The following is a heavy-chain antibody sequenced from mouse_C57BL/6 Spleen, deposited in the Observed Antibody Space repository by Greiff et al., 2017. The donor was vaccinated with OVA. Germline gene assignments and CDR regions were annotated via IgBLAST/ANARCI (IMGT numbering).Heavy chain of an antibody. J-gene: IGHJ4*01. CDR2: IYPSDSAT. CDR1: GYTFTSYW. D-gene: IGHD2-2*01. Sequence: VQLQQPGAELVRPGSSVKLSCKASGYTFTSYWMDWVQQRPGQGLEWIGNIYPSDSATHYNPKFKDNATLTVAKSSSTAYIRLSCLTSEDSAVDYCASTTMVTSDYAMDYWGQGTSVTVSS. V-gene: IGHV1-61*01. CDR3: ASTTMVTSDYAMDY.